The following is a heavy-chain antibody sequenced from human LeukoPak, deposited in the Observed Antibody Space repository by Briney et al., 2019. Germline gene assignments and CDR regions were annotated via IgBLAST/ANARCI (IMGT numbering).Heavy chain of an antibody. CDR2: IYPGDSDT. CDR3: ARRYDYSNSYFDY. V-gene: IGHV5-51*01. Sequence: GESLKISCKGSGYSFTSYWIGWVRQMPGKGLEWMGIIYPGDSDTIYSSSFQGQVNISDDKYISTAYLQWSSLKASDTAMYYCARRYDYSNSYFDYWGQGTLVTVSS. J-gene: IGHJ4*02. D-gene: IGHD4-11*01. CDR1: GYSFTSYW.